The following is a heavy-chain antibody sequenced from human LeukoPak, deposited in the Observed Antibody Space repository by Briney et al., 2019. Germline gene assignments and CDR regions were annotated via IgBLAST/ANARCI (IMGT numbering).Heavy chain of an antibody. D-gene: IGHD3-22*01. V-gene: IGHV3-23*01. CDR2: ISGSGGST. CDR3: AKDDSYYDSSGYVDY. Sequence: PGGSLRLSCAASGFTFSSYAMSWVRQAPGKGLEWVSAISGSGGSTYYADSVKGRFTVSRDNSKNTLYLQMNSLRAEDTAVYYCAKDDSYYDSSGYVDYWGQGTLVTVSS. CDR1: GFTFSSYA. J-gene: IGHJ4*02.